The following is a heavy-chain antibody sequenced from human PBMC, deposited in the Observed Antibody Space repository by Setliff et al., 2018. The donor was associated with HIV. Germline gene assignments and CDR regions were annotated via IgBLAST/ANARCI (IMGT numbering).Heavy chain of an antibody. V-gene: IGHV4-31*03. Sequence: KPLETLSLTCTVSGGSISSGGYYWSWIRQHPGKGLEWIGYIYYSGRTYYNPSLKSRVTISVDTSEIQFSLKLSSVTAADTAVYYCARYCGGDCYPSAYYMDVWGKGTTVTVSS. CDR3: ARYCGGDCYPSAYYMDV. J-gene: IGHJ6*03. CDR1: GGSISSGGYY. D-gene: IGHD2-21*01. CDR2: IYYSGRT.